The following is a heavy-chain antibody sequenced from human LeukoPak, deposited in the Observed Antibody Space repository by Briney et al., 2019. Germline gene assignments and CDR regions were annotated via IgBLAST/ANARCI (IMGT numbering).Heavy chain of an antibody. CDR2: INQDGREG. J-gene: IGHJ4*02. D-gene: IGHD2-21*01. CDR1: GFPFSIYW. Sequence: GGSLTLSCAASGFPFSIYWMSWIRQAPGKGLEWVATINQDGREGYYVDSMKGRFSISKDNARNSLYLHMHSLRAEDTAVYYCAREYYSSFDYWGQGALVTVSS. V-gene: IGHV3-7*01. CDR3: AREYYSSFDY.